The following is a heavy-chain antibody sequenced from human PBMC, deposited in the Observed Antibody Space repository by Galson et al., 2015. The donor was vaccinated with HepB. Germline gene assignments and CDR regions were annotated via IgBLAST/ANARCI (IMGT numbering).Heavy chain of an antibody. D-gene: IGHD1-26*01. CDR1: GYSFTSYW. CDR2: IYPGDSDT. J-gene: IGHJ6*03. CDR3: ARAARGREQGDDYYYYYYMDV. Sequence: QSGAEVKKPGESLKISCKGSGYSFTSYWIGWVRQMPGKGLEWMRIIYPGDSDTRYSPSFQGQVTISADKSISTAYLLWSSLKASDTAMYYCARAARGREQGDDYYYYYYMDVWGKGTTVTVSS. V-gene: IGHV5-51*01.